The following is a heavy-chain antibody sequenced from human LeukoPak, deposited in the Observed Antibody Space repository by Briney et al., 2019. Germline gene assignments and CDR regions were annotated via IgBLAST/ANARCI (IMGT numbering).Heavy chain of an antibody. CDR1: GASITSVNW. CDR3: ARSYASAV. CDR2: IDHTGNT. J-gene: IGHJ1*01. Sequence: SETLSLTCAVSGASITSVNWWNWVRQSPGKGLEWIGEIDHTGNTNYNASFKSRVTISLDKSKNQFSLNLNSVTAADTAVYYCARSYASAVWGQGTLVTVSS. V-gene: IGHV4-4*02.